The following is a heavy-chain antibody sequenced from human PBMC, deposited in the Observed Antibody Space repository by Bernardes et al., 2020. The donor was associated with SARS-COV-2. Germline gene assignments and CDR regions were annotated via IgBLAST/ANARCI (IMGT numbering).Heavy chain of an antibody. J-gene: IGHJ4*02. CDR2: VSSDGSRA. Sequence: GGSLRLSCSASGFTFSSYWMHWVRQAPGKGLVWVSRVSSDGSRAPYADSVKGRFTFSRDNAKNTLYLQMNSLRVEDTAVYYCARDREGGYIDYWGQGTLVTGAS. CDR3: ARDREGGYIDY. D-gene: IGHD2-15*01. CDR1: GFTFSSYW. V-gene: IGHV3-74*01.